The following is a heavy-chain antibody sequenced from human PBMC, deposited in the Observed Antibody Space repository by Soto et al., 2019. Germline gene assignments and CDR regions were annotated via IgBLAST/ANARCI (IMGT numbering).Heavy chain of an antibody. J-gene: IGHJ4*02. Sequence: ASVKVSCKASGYTFTSYYMHWVRQAPGQGLEWMGIINPSGGSTSYAQKFQGRVTMTRDTSTSTVYMELSSLRSEDTAVYYCARENAYYYDSSGYYGYWGQGTLVTVSS. CDR1: GYTFTSYY. D-gene: IGHD3-22*01. CDR3: ARENAYYYDSSGYYGY. V-gene: IGHV1-46*01. CDR2: INPSGGST.